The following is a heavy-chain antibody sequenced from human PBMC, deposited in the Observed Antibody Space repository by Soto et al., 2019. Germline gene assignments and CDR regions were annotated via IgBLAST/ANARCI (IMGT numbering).Heavy chain of an antibody. CDR2: INSDGSST. D-gene: IGHD3-22*01. Sequence: PGGSLRLSCAASGFTFGSYWMHWVRQAPGKGLVWASRINSDGSSTSYADSVKGRFTISRDNAKNTLYLQMNSLRAEDTAVYYCARDPHYFYDSTGYYDYWGQGTLVTVSS. V-gene: IGHV3-74*01. CDR1: GFTFGSYW. J-gene: IGHJ4*02. CDR3: ARDPHYFYDSTGYYDY.